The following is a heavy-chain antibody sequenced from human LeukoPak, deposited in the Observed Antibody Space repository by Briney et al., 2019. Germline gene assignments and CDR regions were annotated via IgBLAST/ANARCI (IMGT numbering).Heavy chain of an antibody. CDR2: IYSDGRI. D-gene: IGHD5-18*01. Sequence: GGSLRLSCGASGFTVSSNYRSWVRQAPGKGLEWVSVIYSDGRIHYADSVKGRFTISRDDSKNTLYLQMNSLRAEDTAVYYCARESGYSYGLAGFFDYWGQGTLVTVSS. CDR1: GFTVSSNY. V-gene: IGHV3-53*01. J-gene: IGHJ4*02. CDR3: ARESGYSYGLAGFFDY.